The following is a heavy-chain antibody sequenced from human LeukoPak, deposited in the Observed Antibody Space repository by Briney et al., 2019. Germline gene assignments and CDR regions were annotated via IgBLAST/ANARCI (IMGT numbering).Heavy chain of an antibody. Sequence: PGGSLRLSCAASGFTLSSYWMSWVRQAPGKGLEWVANIKKDGSKKYYVDSVKGRFTISRDNAKTPLYLQMNRRRAEDTAVYYCAELGITMIGGVGGKGTTVTISS. CDR2: IKKDGSKK. J-gene: IGHJ6*04. D-gene: IGHD3-10*02. V-gene: IGHV3-7*01. CDR3: AELGITMIGGV. CDR1: GFTLSSYW.